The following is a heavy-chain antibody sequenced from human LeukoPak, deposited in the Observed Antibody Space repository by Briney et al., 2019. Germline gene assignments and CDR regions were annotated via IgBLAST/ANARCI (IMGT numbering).Heavy chain of an antibody. Sequence: GGSLRLSCAASGFTVSSNYMSWVRQAPGKGLEWVSIIYRVGSTFYADSVEGRFTISRDNSKNTLYLQMNSLRVEDTAIYYCARDGDNNSWYGMDVWGQGTTVTVSS. D-gene: IGHD6-13*01. CDR2: IYRVGST. J-gene: IGHJ6*02. V-gene: IGHV3-66*01. CDR3: ARDGDNNSWYGMDV. CDR1: GFTVSSNY.